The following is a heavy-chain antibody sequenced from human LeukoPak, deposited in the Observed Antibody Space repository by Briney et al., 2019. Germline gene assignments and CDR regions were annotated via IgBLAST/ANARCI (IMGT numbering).Heavy chain of an antibody. Sequence: GGSLRLSCTASGFIVSSNYMTWVRQAPGKGLEWVSVIYRGGDTYYADSVKDRFTISRDNSKNTLYLQMNSLRAEDTAVYYCAKDGGVDDAFDIWGQGTMVTVSS. CDR2: IYRGGDT. D-gene: IGHD3-16*01. V-gene: IGHV3-66*01. J-gene: IGHJ3*02. CDR3: AKDGGVDDAFDI. CDR1: GFIVSSNY.